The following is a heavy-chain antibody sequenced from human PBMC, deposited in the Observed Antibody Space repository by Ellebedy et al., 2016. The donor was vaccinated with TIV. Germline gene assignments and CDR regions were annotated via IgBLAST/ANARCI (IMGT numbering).Heavy chain of an antibody. V-gene: IGHV4-34*01. D-gene: IGHD5-12*01. CDR1: GESFSGHF. J-gene: IGHJ4*02. Sequence: SETLSLTXAVYGESFSGHFWTWIRQPPGKGLEWIGEINHSGSANYNPSLKSRVTISVDTSKNQFSLKLSSVTAADTAVYFCARGQGRRKATDYWGQGTLVTVSS. CDR3: ARGQGRRKATDY. CDR2: INHSGSA.